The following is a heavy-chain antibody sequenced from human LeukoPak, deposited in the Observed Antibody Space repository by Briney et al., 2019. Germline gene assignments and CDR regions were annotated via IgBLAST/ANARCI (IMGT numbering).Heavy chain of an antibody. CDR3: ARELGNDAFDI. CDR1: GFSFSSYS. D-gene: IGHD7-27*01. CDR2: ISSSGSYI. J-gene: IGHJ3*02. Sequence: GGSLRLSCAASGFSFSSYSMNWVRQAPGKGLEWGSSISSSGSYIFYADSVKGRFTISRDNAKNSLYLQMNNLRAEDTAVYYCARELGNDAFDIWGQGTMVIVSS. V-gene: IGHV3-21*01.